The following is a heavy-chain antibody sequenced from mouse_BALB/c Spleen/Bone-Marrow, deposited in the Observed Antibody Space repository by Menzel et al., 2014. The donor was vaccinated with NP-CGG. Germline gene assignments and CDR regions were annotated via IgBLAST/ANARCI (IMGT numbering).Heavy chain of an antibody. V-gene: IGHV2-5-1*01. Sequence: QVQLQQSGPSLVQPSQSLSITCTVSGFSLTSYAVHWVRQSPGKGLEWLGVICTGGSTDYNAAFMSRLSITKVNSKSQVFFKMHSLQADDAAIYYCAKNGGCDGWFAYWGQGTLVTVSS. CDR3: AKNGGCDGWFAY. D-gene: IGHD3-3*01. J-gene: IGHJ3*01. CDR1: GFSLTSYA. CDR2: ICTGGST.